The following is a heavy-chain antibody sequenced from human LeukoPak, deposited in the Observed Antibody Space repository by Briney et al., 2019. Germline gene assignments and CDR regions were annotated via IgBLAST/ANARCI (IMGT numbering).Heavy chain of an antibody. J-gene: IGHJ4*02. D-gene: IGHD6-19*01. CDR3: ARGQWLVLFDY. Sequence: AGGSLRLSCAASGFTFSSYAMSWVRQAPGKGLECISGFSGSGGSTYYADSVKGRFTISRDNSKNTLYLQMNSLRAEDTAVYYCARGQWLVLFDYWGQGTLVTVSS. CDR1: GFTFSSYA. V-gene: IGHV3-23*01. CDR2: FSGSGGST.